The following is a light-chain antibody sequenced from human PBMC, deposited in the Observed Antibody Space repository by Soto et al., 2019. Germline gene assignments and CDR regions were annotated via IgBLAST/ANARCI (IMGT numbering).Light chain of an antibody. Sequence: DIQMTQSPSSLSASVGDRVTITCRASQGISNYFAWYQQIPGKVPKLLISAASTLQSGVPSRFIGSGSGTDFTLTISCLQPEDVATYYCQKYTNVPAFGGGTKVEIK. CDR1: QGISNY. V-gene: IGKV1-27*01. CDR3: QKYTNVPA. J-gene: IGKJ4*01. CDR2: AAS.